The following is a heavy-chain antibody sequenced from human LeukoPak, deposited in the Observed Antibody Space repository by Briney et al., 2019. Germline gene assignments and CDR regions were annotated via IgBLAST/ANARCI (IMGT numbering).Heavy chain of an antibody. CDR1: GGSISSSSYY. D-gene: IGHD5-18*01. CDR2: IYYSGST. CDR3: ARADWDTAMIDY. J-gene: IGHJ4*02. Sequence: KPSETLSLTCTVSGGSISSSSYYWGWIRQPPGKGLEWIGSIYYSGSTYYNPSLKSRVTISVDTSKNQFSLKLSSVTAADTAVYYCARADWDTAMIDYWGQGTVVTVSS. V-gene: IGHV4-39*07.